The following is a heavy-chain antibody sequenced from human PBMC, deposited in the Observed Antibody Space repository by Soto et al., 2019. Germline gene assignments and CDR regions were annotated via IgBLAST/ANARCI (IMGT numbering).Heavy chain of an antibody. CDR1: GGSISSSNW. CDR3: ARISTGYSSSNFDP. V-gene: IGHV4-4*02. J-gene: IGHJ5*02. CDR2: TPHSGCS. D-gene: IGHD3-9*01. Sequence: ASETLSLTCTVSGGSISSSNWWHGVGRLAGTCRDCIAETPHSGCSNTNTSPRSRATISVDMSKTHVYLKVTSGTAADTDVYYCARISTGYSSSNFDPWGQGTLVTVSS.